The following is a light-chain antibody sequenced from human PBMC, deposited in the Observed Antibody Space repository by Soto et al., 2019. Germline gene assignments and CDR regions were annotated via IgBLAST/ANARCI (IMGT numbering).Light chain of an antibody. Sequence: ETVLTQSPGTTSSSQWESASLSCMSRQRCCSSHLAWYQREPGLGPGRLICGASGRATGIPDRFSGSGSGTDFTLTISRLAPEDFAGYYCQQYGSSLTVGGGAKVDI. J-gene: IGKJ4*01. V-gene: IGKV3-20*01. CDR1: QRCCSSH. CDR3: QQYGSSLT. CDR2: GAS.